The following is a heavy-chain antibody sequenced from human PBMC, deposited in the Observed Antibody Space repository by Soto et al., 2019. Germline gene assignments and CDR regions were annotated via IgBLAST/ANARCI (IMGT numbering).Heavy chain of an antibody. CDR1: GFTFSDYY. CDR3: ARVGSVTTADFDY. Sequence: QVQLVESGGGLVKPGGSLRLSCAASGFTFSDYYMSWIRQAPGKGLEWVSYISSSSSYTNYADSVKGRFTISRDNAKNSLYLQINSLRAEDTAVYYCARVGSVTTADFDYWGQGTLVTVSS. J-gene: IGHJ4*02. V-gene: IGHV3-11*06. D-gene: IGHD4-17*01. CDR2: ISSSSSYT.